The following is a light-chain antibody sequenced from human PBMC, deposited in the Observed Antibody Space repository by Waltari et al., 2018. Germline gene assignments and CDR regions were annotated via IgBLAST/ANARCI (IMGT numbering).Light chain of an antibody. Sequence: EIILTQSPGTLSLSPGERATLSCRASQSIINYLAWYQQKPGQAPRLLIYSASTRATGIPDRFSGSGSGTDFTLTISRLEPEDFAVYYCHQYDTSPDTFGQGTKLEIK. CDR3: HQYDTSPDT. CDR2: SAS. CDR1: QSIINY. J-gene: IGKJ2*01. V-gene: IGKV3-20*01.